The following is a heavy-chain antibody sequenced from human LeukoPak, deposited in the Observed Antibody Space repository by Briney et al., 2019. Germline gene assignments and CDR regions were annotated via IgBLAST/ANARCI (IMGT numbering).Heavy chain of an antibody. V-gene: IGHV4-31*03. CDR2: INYSGNT. CDR3: ARNELISSNYYYYGMDV. CDR1: GGSISSGGNY. J-gene: IGHJ6*02. Sequence: SQTLSLTCTVSGGSISSGGNYWTWIRQNPGEGLEWIGYINYSGNTYYNPSLKSRVTISVDTSKNQFSLKLSSVTAADTAVYYCARNELISSNYYYYGMDVWGQGTTVTVSS.